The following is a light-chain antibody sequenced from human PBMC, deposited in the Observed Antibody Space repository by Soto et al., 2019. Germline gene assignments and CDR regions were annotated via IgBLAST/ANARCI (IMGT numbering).Light chain of an antibody. CDR3: NSQRSSGTRV. J-gene: IGLJ1*01. Sequence: QSVLTQPPSVSGAPGQRVTISCTGNNSNLGAGYDVHWYQQLPGAAPKLVIFGNRNRPSGVSNRFSGSKSGYTASLTISGLQAEDEADYYCNSQRSSGTRVFGTGTKVTVL. V-gene: IGLV1-40*01. CDR1: NSNLGAGYD. CDR2: GNR.